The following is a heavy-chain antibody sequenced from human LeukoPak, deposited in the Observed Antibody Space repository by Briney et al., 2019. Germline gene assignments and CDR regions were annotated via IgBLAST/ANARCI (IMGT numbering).Heavy chain of an antibody. CDR2: IKQDGSEK. J-gene: IGHJ4*02. D-gene: IGHD3-10*01. V-gene: IGHV3-7*01. CDR3: ARVRYYGSGSYYNVFDY. Sequence: GGSLRLSCAASGFTFSSYWMSWVRQAPGKGLEWVANIKQDGSEKYYVDSVKGRFTISRDNAKNSLYLQMNSLRAEDTAVYYCARVRYYGSGSYYNVFDYWGQGTLVTVSS. CDR1: GFTFSSYW.